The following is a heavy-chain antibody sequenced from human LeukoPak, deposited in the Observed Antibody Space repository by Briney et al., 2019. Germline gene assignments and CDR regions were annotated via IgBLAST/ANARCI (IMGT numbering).Heavy chain of an antibody. D-gene: IGHD6-19*01. CDR2: INHSGST. Sequence: SETLSLTCAVYGGSFSGYYWSWIRQPPGKGLEWIGEINHSGSTNYNPSLKSRVTISVDTSKNQFSLKLSSVTAADTAVYYCATPVAGLTFYWGQGTLVTVSS. J-gene: IGHJ4*02. CDR1: GGSFSGYY. CDR3: ATPVAGLTFY. V-gene: IGHV4-34*01.